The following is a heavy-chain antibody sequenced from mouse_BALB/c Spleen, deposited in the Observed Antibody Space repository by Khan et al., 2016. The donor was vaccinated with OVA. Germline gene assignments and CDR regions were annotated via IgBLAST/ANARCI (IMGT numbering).Heavy chain of an antibody. J-gene: IGHJ2*01. D-gene: IGHD2-4*01. CDR1: GYSFASYW. CDR3: TRSYDSYYCDY. Sequence: VQLQQSGTVLARPGASVKMSCKASGYSFASYWMHWVKQRPGQGLEWIGTIYPGISDTRYNQKFKGKATLTAVSSASTAYMEFSSLTNEDSAVYYCTRSYDSYYCDYWGQGTTLTVSS. CDR2: IYPGISDT. V-gene: IGHV1-5*01.